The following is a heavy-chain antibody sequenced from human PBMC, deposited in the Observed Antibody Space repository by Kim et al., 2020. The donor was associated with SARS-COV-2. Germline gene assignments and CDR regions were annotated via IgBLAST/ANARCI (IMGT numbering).Heavy chain of an antibody. CDR2: IIPIFGTA. V-gene: IGHV1-69*13. CDR1: GGTFSSYA. Sequence: SVKVSCKASGGTFSSYAISWVRQAPGQGLEWMGGIIPIFGTANYAQKFQGRVTITADESTSTAYMELSSLRSEDTAVYYCAREAVAVAGFDYWGQGTLVTVSS. J-gene: IGHJ4*02. D-gene: IGHD6-19*01. CDR3: AREAVAVAGFDY.